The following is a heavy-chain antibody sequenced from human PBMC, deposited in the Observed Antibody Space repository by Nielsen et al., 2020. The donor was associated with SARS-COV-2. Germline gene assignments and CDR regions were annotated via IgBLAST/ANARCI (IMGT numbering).Heavy chain of an antibody. Sequence: GGSLRLSCAASGFTFNNYGFYWVRQAPGKGLEWVASISYEGSKKYYGDSLTGRFTVSRDTSTNTVYLQMNSLSVEDTAVYHCAKRRAVFMLTFGGEGAMDVWGQGTTVSVSS. CDR1: GFTFNNYG. CDR3: AKRRAVFMLTFGGEGAMDV. V-gene: IGHV3-30*18. D-gene: IGHD3-16*01. CDR2: ISYEGSKK. J-gene: IGHJ6*02.